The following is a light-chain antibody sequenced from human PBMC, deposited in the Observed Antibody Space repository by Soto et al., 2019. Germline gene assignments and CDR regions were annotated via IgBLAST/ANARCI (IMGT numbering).Light chain of an antibody. V-gene: IGKV3-20*01. CDR2: GAS. Sequence: EIVLTQSPGTLSLSPGERATLSCRASQSVSSSYLAWYQQKPGQAPRLLIYGASSRATGISDRFSGSWSGTDFTLTISRLEPEGFGVYYCQQYGRSVGQGTKVEIK. J-gene: IGKJ1*01. CDR1: QSVSSSY. CDR3: QQYGRS.